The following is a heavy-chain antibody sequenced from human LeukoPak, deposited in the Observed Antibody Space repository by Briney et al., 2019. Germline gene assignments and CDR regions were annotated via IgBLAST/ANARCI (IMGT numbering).Heavy chain of an antibody. CDR2: ISSSSGYI. D-gene: IGHD4-17*01. CDR3: ARDRNDYGDYVFDY. V-gene: IGHV3-21*01. Sequence: GGSLRLSCAASGFTFSVYTTTWVRQAPGKGLEWVSSISSSSGYIYYADSVKGRFTISRDNAKNSLYLLMNSLRAEDTAVYYCARDRNDYGDYVFDYWGQGALVTVSS. CDR1: GFTFSVYT. J-gene: IGHJ4*02.